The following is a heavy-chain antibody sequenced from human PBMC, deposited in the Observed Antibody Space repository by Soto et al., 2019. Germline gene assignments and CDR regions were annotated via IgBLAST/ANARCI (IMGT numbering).Heavy chain of an antibody. D-gene: IGHD2-21*02. CDR2: ITGSGGTI. CDR3: AKDAGSGDGLWLVSD. J-gene: IGHJ4*02. V-gene: IGHV3-23*01. CDR1: GFNFNKFA. Sequence: DVQLLESGGGLVHPGGSLRLSCAASGFNFNKFAMIWARQAPGKGQEWVSGITGSGGTIEYAASVKGRFTISRDNSKNTGDLKRNSRRAEDTGLYYCAKDAGSGDGLWLVSDWGQGALVTVS.